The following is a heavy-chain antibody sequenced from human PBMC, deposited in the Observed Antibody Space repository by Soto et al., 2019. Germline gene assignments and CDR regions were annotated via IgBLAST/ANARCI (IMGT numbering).Heavy chain of an antibody. J-gene: IGHJ4*02. CDR2: VYYTGST. V-gene: IGHV4-59*01. CDR1: GGSISGSY. D-gene: IGHD6-19*01. CDR3: ARSVAVPGAHIDY. Sequence: SETLSLTCSVSGGSISGSYWSWIRQSPGKGLEWLGYVYYTGSTNYSPSLRSRVSISVDTSKNEFSLGLSSVTAADTAVYFCARSVAVPGAHIDYWGQGTQVTVSS.